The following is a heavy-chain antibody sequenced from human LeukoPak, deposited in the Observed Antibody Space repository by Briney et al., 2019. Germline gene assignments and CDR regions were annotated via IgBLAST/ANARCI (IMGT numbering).Heavy chain of an antibody. CDR2: ISDSGGRT. CDR3: AKSICSGGSCYSDY. J-gene: IGHJ4*02. D-gene: IGHD2-15*01. Sequence: PGGSLRLSCAVSGVTLTNYGMSWVRQSPGRGLEWVAGISDSGGRTNYADSVKGRFTISRDNPKNTLYLQMNSLRAEDTAVYYCAKSICSGGSCYSDYWGQGTLVTVSS. CDR1: GVTLTNYG. V-gene: IGHV3-23*01.